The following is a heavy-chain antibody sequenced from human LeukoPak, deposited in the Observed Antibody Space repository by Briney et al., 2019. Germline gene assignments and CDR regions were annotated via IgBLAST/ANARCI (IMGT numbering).Heavy chain of an antibody. CDR1: GGSISSYY. D-gene: IGHD6-19*01. Sequence: SETLSLTCTVSGGSISSYYWSWIRQPPGKGLEWIGYIYYSGSTYYNPSLKSRVTISVDTSKNQFSLKLSSVTAADTAVYYCARVTYTNAWTWGQGTLVTVSS. J-gene: IGHJ5*02. CDR2: IYYSGST. CDR3: ARVTYTNAWT. V-gene: IGHV4-59*01.